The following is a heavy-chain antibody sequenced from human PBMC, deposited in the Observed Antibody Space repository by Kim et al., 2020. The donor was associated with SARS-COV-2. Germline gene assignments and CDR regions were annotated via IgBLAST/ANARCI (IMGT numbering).Heavy chain of an antibody. Sequence: ATRSQGRVTITADESTSTAYMELSSLSSEDTAVYYCARALDYYYYYGMDVWGQGTTVTVSS. J-gene: IGHJ6*02. V-gene: IGHV1-69*01. CDR3: ARALDYYYYYGMDV.